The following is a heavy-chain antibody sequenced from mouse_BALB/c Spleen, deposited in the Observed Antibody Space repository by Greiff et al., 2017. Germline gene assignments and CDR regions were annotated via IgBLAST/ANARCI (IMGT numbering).Heavy chain of an antibody. D-gene: IGHD3-1*01. CDR2: INPSNGRT. V-gene: IGHV1S81*02. CDR3: ARFSEYYYAMDY. Sequence: VQLKESGAELVKPGASVKLSCKASGYTFTSYWMHWVKQRPGQGLEWIGEINPSNGRTNYNEKFKSKATLTVDKSSSTAYMQLSSLTSEDSAVYYCARFSEYYYAMDYWGQGTSVTVSS. J-gene: IGHJ4*01. CDR1: GYTFTSYW.